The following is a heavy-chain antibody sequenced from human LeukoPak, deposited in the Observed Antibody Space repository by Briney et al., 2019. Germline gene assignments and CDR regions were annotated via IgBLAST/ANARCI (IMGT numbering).Heavy chain of an antibody. CDR2: INPNSGGT. D-gene: IGHD5-24*01. J-gene: IGHJ4*02. CDR3: AKDISGRWLQFGLDY. CDR1: GYTFTGYY. Sequence: GASVKVSCKASGYTFTGYYMHWVRQAPGQGLEWMGWINPNSGGTNYAQKFQGWVTMTRDTSISTAYMELSRLRSDDTAVYYCAKDISGRWLQFGLDYWGQGTLVTVSS. V-gene: IGHV1-2*04.